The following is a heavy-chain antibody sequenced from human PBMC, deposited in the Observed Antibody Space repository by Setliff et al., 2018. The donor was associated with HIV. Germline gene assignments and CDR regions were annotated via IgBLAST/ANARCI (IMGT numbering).Heavy chain of an antibody. V-gene: IGHV3-48*01. CDR3: ARETLAARGTLWHYYYMDV. J-gene: IGHJ6*02. Sequence: PGGSLRLSCAASGFTFSSYSMNWVRQAPGKGLEWVSYISSSSSTIYYADSVKGRFTISRDNAKNSLYLQMNSLRAEDTAVYYCARETLAARGTLWHYYYMDVWGQGTTVTVSS. CDR1: GFTFSSYS. CDR2: ISSSSSTI. D-gene: IGHD6-13*01.